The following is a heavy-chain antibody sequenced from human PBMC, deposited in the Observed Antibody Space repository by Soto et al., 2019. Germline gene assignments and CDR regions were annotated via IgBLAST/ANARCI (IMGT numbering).Heavy chain of an antibody. V-gene: IGHV3-33*01. CDR1: GFTFSSYG. CDR2: IWYDGSNK. D-gene: IGHD7-27*01. J-gene: IGHJ6*02. CDR3: ARETGGPLYGMDG. Sequence: QVQLVESGGGVVQPGRSLRLSCAVSGFTFSSYGMHWVRQAPGKRLEWVAVIWYDGSNKYYADSVKGRFTISRDDSKNTLYLQLNSLRAEDTAVYYCARETGGPLYGMDGWGQGTTVTVSS.